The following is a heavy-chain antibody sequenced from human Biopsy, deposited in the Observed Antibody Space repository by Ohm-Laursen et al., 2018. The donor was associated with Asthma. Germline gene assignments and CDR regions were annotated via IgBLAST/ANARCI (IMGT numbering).Heavy chain of an antibody. V-gene: IGHV1-3*01. CDR2: INAGNGNT. CDR3: ARTYYDFLTGQVIDAFAI. Sequence: VSSVKVSCNASGYTFISYAIHWVRQAPGQRLEWMGWINAGNGNTKYSQKFQGRVTITRDTSASTAYMELSNLRSEDTAVYYCARTYYDFLTGQVIDAFAIWGQGTMVTVSS. J-gene: IGHJ3*02. CDR1: GYTFISYA. D-gene: IGHD3-9*01.